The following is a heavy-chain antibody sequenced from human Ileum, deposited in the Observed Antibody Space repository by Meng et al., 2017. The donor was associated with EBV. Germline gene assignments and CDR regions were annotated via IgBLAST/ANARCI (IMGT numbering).Heavy chain of an antibody. CDR3: IRDFREADY. D-gene: IGHD3-10*01. CDR1: GSTFSSYC. J-gene: IGHJ4*02. Sequence: EVQLVASGGGLVQPGGSLRLSCAASGSTFSSYCMHWVRQAPGKGPVWVSRICHDESTMNYADSVKGRFTISRDNAKNTVYLQMNSLRPEDTVVYYCIRDFREADYWGQGTLVTVSS. V-gene: IGHV3-74*01. CDR2: ICHDESTM.